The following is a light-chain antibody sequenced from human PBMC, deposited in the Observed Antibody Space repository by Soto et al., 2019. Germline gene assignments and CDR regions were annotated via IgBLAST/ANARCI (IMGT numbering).Light chain of an antibody. CDR1: SGHNTYA. Sequence: QLVLTQSPSASASLGASVKVTCTLSSGHNTYAIAWHQQQPEKGPRFLMKVNSDGSHTKGDGIPDRFSGSSSGAERYLTISSLQSEDEADYYCQTWGTGIHVVFGGGTKLTVL. V-gene: IGLV4-69*01. CDR3: QTWGTGIHVV. CDR2: VNSDGSH. J-gene: IGLJ2*01.